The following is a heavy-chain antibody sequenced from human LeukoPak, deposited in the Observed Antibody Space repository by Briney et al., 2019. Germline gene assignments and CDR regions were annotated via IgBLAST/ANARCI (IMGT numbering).Heavy chain of an antibody. CDR2: ISAYIGNT. V-gene: IGHV1-18*01. J-gene: IGHJ4*02. CDR3: ARDQANYYDSSGYYGDYFDY. CDR1: GYTFTSYG. Sequence: ASVKVSCKASGYTFTSYGISWVRQAPGQGLEWMGWISAYIGNTNYAQKLQGRVTMTTDTSTSTAYMELRSLRSDDTAVYYCARDQANYYDSSGYYGDYFDYWGQGTLVTVSS. D-gene: IGHD3-22*01.